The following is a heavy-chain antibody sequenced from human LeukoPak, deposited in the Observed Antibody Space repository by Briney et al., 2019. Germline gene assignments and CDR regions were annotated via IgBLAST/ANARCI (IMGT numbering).Heavy chain of an antibody. V-gene: IGHV3-23*01. CDR3: AKDPYGTRYFDY. D-gene: IGHD2-2*01. CDR1: GFTFSSYA. Sequence: GGSLRLSCAASGFTFSSYAMSWVRQAPGKGLEWVSAISGSGGSTYYADSVKGRSTISRDNSKNTVYLQMSSLRAEDTAVYYCAKDPYGTRYFDYWGQGTLVTVSS. J-gene: IGHJ4*02. CDR2: ISGSGGST.